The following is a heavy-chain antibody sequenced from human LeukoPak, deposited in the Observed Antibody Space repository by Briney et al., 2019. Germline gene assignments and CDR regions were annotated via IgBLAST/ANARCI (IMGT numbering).Heavy chain of an antibody. CDR1: GXSATSTNW. CDR2: VHLDGRT. CDR3: AREGGFFRPLDY. D-gene: IGHD3-3*01. J-gene: IGHJ4*02. Sequence: PSGTLSLTCGVSGXSATSTNWWTWVRQPPGKGLEWIGEVHLDGRTNYNPSLKSRLTISVDLSENHISLKLTSVTAADTAVYYCAREGGFFRPLDYSGQGTLVTVSS. V-gene: IGHV4-4*02.